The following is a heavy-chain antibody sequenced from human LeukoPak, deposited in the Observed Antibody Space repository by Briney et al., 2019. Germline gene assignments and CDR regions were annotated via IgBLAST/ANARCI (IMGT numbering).Heavy chain of an antibody. CDR3: ARGVSYSSSFSY. CDR1: GFTFSGYW. D-gene: IGHD6-13*01. Sequence: GGSLRLSCAASGFTFSGYWMNWVRQAPGKGLEWVANIKQDGSEKYYVDSVKGRFTISRDNAKNSLYLQMNSLRAEDMAVYYCARGVSYSSSFSYWGQGTLVTVSS. J-gene: IGHJ4*02. CDR2: IKQDGSEK. V-gene: IGHV3-7*01.